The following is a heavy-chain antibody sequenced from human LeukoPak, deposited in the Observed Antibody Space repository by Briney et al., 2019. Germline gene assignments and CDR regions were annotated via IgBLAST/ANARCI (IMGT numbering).Heavy chain of an antibody. Sequence: ASVKVSCESSGYAFTNYYMHCVRQAPRQGLEWMGIINPIGGSTIYAQKFQGRVTMTRDTSTSTIYMELSSLRSEDTAVYYCARRNSHIGSYRPSYYFDYWGQGTLVTVSS. D-gene: IGHD1-26*01. CDR3: ARRNSHIGSYRPSYYFDY. V-gene: IGHV1-46*01. CDR2: INPIGGST. CDR1: GYAFTNYY. J-gene: IGHJ4*02.